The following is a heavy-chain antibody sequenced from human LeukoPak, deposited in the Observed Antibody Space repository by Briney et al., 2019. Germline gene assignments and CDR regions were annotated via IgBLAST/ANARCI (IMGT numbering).Heavy chain of an antibody. Sequence: PGGSLRPSCAASGFTFGDYAMHWVRQAPGKGLEWVSGILWNSGSKAYADSVKGRFSISRDNAKNSLHLEMNSLRVDDRALYYCVKDSNSGHYFTDVFDVWGQGTMVTVSS. CDR2: ILWNSGSK. V-gene: IGHV3-9*01. J-gene: IGHJ3*01. D-gene: IGHD3-3*01. CDR1: GFTFGDYA. CDR3: VKDSNSGHYFTDVFDV.